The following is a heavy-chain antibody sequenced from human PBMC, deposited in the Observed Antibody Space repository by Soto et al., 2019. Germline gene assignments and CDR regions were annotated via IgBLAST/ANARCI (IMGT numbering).Heavy chain of an antibody. CDR2: IKRDASVI. Sequence: EVQLVESGGGLVQPGGSLRLSCVVSGFTFNDYRMQWVRQASGKGLVWVSNIKRDASVIEYGDSVKGRFTISSDNARNTLYLQLNNLRAEDTAVYYCTRFPSFDYWGQGTLVSVSS. CDR3: TRFPSFDY. V-gene: IGHV3-74*03. J-gene: IGHJ4*02. CDR1: GFTFNDYR.